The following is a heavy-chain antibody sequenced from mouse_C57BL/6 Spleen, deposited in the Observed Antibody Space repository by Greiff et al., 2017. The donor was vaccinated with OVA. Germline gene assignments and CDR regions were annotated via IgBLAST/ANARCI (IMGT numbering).Heavy chain of an antibody. D-gene: IGHD2-2*01. Sequence: QVQLQQPGAELVRPGTSVKLSCKASGYTFTSYWMHWVKQRPGQGLEWIGVIDPSDSYTNYNQKFKGKATLTVDTSSSTAYMQLSSLTSEDSAVYYCARSDGYDGGYFDYWGQGTTLTVSS. CDR1: GYTFTSYW. J-gene: IGHJ2*01. V-gene: IGHV1-59*01. CDR3: ARSDGYDGGYFDY. CDR2: IDPSDSYT.